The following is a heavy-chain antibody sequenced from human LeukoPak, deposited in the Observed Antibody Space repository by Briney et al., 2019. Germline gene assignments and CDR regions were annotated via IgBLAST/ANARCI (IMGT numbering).Heavy chain of an antibody. D-gene: IGHD3-9*01. J-gene: IGHJ4*02. CDR2: INAGNGNT. V-gene: IGHV1-3*01. CDR1: GYTFNSYA. CDR3: ARGEYFDWLVEPPSDY. Sequence: ASVNVSCKASGYTFNSYAMHWVRQAPGQRLEWMGWINAGNGNTEYSQKFQGRVTITRDTSASTAYMELSSLRSEDTAVYYCARGEYFDWLVEPPSDYWGQGTLVTVSS.